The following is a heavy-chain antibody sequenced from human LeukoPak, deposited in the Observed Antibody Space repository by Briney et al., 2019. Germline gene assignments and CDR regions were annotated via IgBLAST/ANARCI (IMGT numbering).Heavy chain of an antibody. J-gene: IGHJ4*02. CDR2: MNPNSGNT. Sequence: ASVKVSFKASGYTFSNYDINWVRQATGQGLEWMGWMNPNSGNTGYAQKFQGRVTMTRNTSISSAYMELSSLRSEDTAVYYCARAGFRIHPFYWGQGTLVTVPS. V-gene: IGHV1-8*01. CDR1: GYTFSNYD. D-gene: IGHD3-10*01. CDR3: ARAGFRIHPFY.